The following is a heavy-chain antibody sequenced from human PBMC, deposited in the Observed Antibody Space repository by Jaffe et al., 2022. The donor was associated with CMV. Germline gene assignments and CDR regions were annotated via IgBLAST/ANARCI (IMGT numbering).Heavy chain of an antibody. D-gene: IGHD3-22*01. J-gene: IGHJ4*02. CDR3: AREGGKDDSRPLIY. V-gene: IGHV3-64*01. CDR2: ISSNGGST. CDR1: GFTFSSYA. Sequence: EVQLVESGGGLVQPGGSLRLSCAASGFTFSSYAMHWVRQAPGKGLEYVSAISSNGGSTYYANSVKGRFTISRDNSKNTLYLQMGSLRAEDMAVYYCAREGGKDDSRPLIYWGQGTLVTVSS.